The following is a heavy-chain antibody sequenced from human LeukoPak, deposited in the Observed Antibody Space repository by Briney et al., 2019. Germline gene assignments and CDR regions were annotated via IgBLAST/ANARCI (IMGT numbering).Heavy chain of an antibody. CDR2: INWNGGST. CDR1: GFTFDDYG. J-gene: IGHJ3*02. CDR3: AKDYYYDSSGLDYAFDI. Sequence: GGSLRLSCAASGFTFDDYGMSWVRQAPGKGLEWVSGINWNGGSTGYADSVKGRFTISRDNAKNSLYLQMNSLRAEDTALYYCAKDYYYDSSGLDYAFDIWGQGTMVTVSS. V-gene: IGHV3-20*04. D-gene: IGHD3-22*01.